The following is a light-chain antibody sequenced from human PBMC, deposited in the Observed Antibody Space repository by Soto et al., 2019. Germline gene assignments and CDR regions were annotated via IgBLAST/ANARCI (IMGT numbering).Light chain of an antibody. CDR1: QTVGGH. Sequence: EVVLTQSPATLSLSPGERATLSCRASQTVGGHFAWYQQKPGQAPRLLIYDASNRATGIPARFSGSGSGTGFTLTISSLEPEDFAVYYCQQRNNWPPVTFGGGTKVDIK. CDR2: DAS. CDR3: QQRNNWPPVT. V-gene: IGKV3-11*01. J-gene: IGKJ4*01.